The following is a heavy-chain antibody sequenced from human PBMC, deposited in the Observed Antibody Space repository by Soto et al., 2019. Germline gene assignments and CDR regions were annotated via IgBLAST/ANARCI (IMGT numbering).Heavy chain of an antibody. Sequence: HPGGSLRLSCAASGFTFSTYAMHWVRQAPGKGLEWVAVISYDGSNKFYGDSVKGRFTISRDNSKNTVSLQMNSLRAEDTALYYCLRRIAVAGTDAFDIWGRGTMVTVSS. CDR2: ISYDGSNK. J-gene: IGHJ3*02. V-gene: IGHV3-30*14. CDR1: GFTFSTYA. CDR3: LRRIAVAGTDAFDI. D-gene: IGHD6-19*01.